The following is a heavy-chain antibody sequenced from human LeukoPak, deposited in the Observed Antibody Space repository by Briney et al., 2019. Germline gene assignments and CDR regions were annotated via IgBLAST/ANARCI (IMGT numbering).Heavy chain of an antibody. CDR1: GYSISSDRYY. D-gene: IGHD6-19*01. J-gene: IGHJ6*03. CDR2: VYFSGST. CDR3: ARHQAKRGSVWPHYSYVYYMDV. Sequence: SETLSLTCSVSGYSISSDRYYWGWIRQPPGKGLEWIGSVYFSGSTYYNPSLKSRVIISVDTSKNQFSLNLNSVTAADTAVYYCARHQAKRGSVWPHYSYVYYMDVWGKGTTVTVS. V-gene: IGHV4-39*01.